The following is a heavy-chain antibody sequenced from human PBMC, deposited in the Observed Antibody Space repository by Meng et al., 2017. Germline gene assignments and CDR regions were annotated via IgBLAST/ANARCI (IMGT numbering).Heavy chain of an antibody. CDR1: GYTLTELS. Sequence: ASVKVSRKVSGYTLTELSMHWVRQAPGKGLEWMGGLDPEDGETIYAQKFQGRVTMTEDTSTDTAYMELSILRSEDTAVYYCATERTYGDYSPGFDYWGQGTLVTVSS. V-gene: IGHV1-24*01. CDR3: ATERTYGDYSPGFDY. CDR2: LDPEDGET. J-gene: IGHJ4*02. D-gene: IGHD4-17*01.